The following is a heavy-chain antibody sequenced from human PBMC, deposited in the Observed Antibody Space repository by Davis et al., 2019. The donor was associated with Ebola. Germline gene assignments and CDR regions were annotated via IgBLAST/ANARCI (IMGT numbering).Heavy chain of an antibody. V-gene: IGHV3-74*01. CDR3: ARTGFRLFDY. CDR2: INSDGSST. CDR1: GFTFSSYA. Sequence: GESLKISCAASGFTFSSYAMSWVRQAPGKGLVWVSRINSDGSSTSYADSVKGRFTISRDNAKNTLYLQMNSLRAEDTAVYYCARTGFRLFDYWGQGTLVTVSS. J-gene: IGHJ4*02. D-gene: IGHD1-14*01.